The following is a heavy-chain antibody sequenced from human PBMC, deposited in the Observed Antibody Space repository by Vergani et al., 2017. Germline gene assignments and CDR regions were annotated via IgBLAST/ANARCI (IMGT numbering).Heavy chain of an antibody. Sequence: EVQLVESGGGLVQPGGSLRLSCAASGFSLSRFWMSWVRQAPEKGLEWVAHISPDGSATSYVDSVKGRFTISRDNTKNTLYLQMNSLRAEDTAVYYCARGASGDYVSSFDYWGQGTLVTVSS. CDR1: GFSLSRFW. CDR3: ARGASGDYVSSFDY. D-gene: IGHD4-17*01. V-gene: IGHV3-7*01. J-gene: IGHJ4*02. CDR2: ISPDGSAT.